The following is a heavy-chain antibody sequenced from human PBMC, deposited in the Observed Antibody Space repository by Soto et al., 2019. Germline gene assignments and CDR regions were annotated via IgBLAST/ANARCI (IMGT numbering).Heavy chain of an antibody. CDR1: RCTLTCYY. CDR3: TRGRLIAARPAFLDY. J-gene: IGHJ4*02. CDR2: INPSGGST. V-gene: IGHV1-46*03. Sequence: ASVKVSCKASRCTLTCYYLHWLRQAPGQGLEWMGIINPSGGSTSYAQKFQGRVTMTRDTSTRTVYMELSSLRSEDTAVYYCTRGRLIAARPAFLDYWGQGTLVTVSS. D-gene: IGHD6-6*01.